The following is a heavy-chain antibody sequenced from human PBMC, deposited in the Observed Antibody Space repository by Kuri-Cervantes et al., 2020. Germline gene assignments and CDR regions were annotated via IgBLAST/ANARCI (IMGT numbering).Heavy chain of an antibody. J-gene: IGHJ4*02. CDR2: ISYDGSNK. CDR1: GFTFSSYA. D-gene: IGHD3-22*01. Sequence: GESLKISCAASGFTFSSYAMHWVRQAPGKGLEWVAVISYDGSNKYYADSVKGRFTISRDNSKNTLYLQMNSLRAEDTAVYYCAKDRVDDSSGYYDYFDYWGQGTLVTVPQ. V-gene: IGHV3-30-3*01. CDR3: AKDRVDDSSGYYDYFDY.